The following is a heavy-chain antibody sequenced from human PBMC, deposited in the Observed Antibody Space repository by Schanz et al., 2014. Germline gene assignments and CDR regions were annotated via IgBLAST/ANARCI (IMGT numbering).Heavy chain of an antibody. CDR3: AREVTGGVTGQWVGNWFDP. CDR2: IYTSGST. V-gene: IGHV4-4*09. CDR1: GITFSSHS. J-gene: IGHJ5*02. Sequence: VHLVESGGGLVQPGGSLRLSCAASGITFSSHSFNWVRQAPGKGLEWIGRIYTSGSTNYNPSLKSRVTISVDTSKNQFPLNLRSVPAADTAVYYCAREVTGGVTGQWVGNWFDPWGQGALVTVSS. D-gene: IGHD1-20*01.